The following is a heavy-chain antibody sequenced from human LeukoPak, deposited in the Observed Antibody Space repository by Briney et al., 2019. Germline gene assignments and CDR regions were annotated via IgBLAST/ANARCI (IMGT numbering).Heavy chain of an antibody. J-gene: IGHJ3*02. CDR2: IWYDGSNK. CDR3: ARGANWGFDAFDI. CDR1: GFTFSSYG. Sequence: GRSLRLSCAASGFTFSSYGMHWVRQAPGKGLEWVAVIWYDGSNKYYADSVKGRFTIFRDNSKNTLFLQMNSLRAEDTAVYYCARGANWGFDAFDIWGQGTMVTVSS. V-gene: IGHV3-33*01. D-gene: IGHD7-27*01.